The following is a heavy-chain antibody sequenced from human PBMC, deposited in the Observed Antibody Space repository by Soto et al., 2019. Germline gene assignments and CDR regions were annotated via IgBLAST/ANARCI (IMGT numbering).Heavy chain of an antibody. D-gene: IGHD2-8*01. CDR1: GYTFTSYY. CDR3: ARGPIMVYAWFDP. Sequence: ASVKVSCKASGYTFTSYYMHWVRQAPGQELEWMGIINPSGGSTSYAQKFQGRVTMTRGTSTSTVYMELSSLRSEDTAVYYCARGPIMVYAWFDPWGQGTLVTVSS. J-gene: IGHJ5*02. CDR2: INPSGGST. V-gene: IGHV1-46*01.